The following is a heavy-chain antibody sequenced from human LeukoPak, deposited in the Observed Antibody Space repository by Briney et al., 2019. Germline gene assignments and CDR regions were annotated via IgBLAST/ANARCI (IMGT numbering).Heavy chain of an antibody. Sequence: GGSLRLSCAASGFTFDDYAMHWVRQAPGKGLEWVSGISWNSGSIGYADSVKGRFTISRDNSKNTLYLQMNSLRAEDTAVYYCARDTGYFDWLMIDYWGQGTLVTVSS. V-gene: IGHV3-9*01. CDR3: ARDTGYFDWLMIDY. D-gene: IGHD3-9*01. CDR2: ISWNSGSI. J-gene: IGHJ4*02. CDR1: GFTFDDYA.